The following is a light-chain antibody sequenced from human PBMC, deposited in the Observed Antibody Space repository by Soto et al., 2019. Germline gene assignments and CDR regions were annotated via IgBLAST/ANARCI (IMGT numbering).Light chain of an antibody. CDR3: QQYGSSPIT. CDR2: DAS. CDR1: QSVISNY. Sequence: EIVLTQSPATLSLSPGERATLSCRASQSVISNYLAWYQQKPGQAPRLLIYDASTRATGIPDRFSGSGSGTDFTLTISRLEPEDFAVFYCQQYGSSPITFGQGTRLEIK. J-gene: IGKJ5*01. V-gene: IGKV3-20*01.